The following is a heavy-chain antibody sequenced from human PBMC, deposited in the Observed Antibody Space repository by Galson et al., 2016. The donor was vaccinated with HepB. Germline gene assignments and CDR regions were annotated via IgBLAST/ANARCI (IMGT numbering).Heavy chain of an antibody. V-gene: IGHV1-24*01. Sequence: SVKVSCKVSGNTLSELSMHWVRQAPGEGLEWMGGFGPEDNERIYAQKFQGRVTMTEDTSTDTAYMELSSLRSEDPAVYYCVAQRLEIRYYGMDVWGQGTTVTVSS. D-gene: IGHD6-19*01. CDR3: VAQRLEIRYYGMDV. J-gene: IGHJ6*02. CDR2: FGPEDNER. CDR1: GNTLSELS.